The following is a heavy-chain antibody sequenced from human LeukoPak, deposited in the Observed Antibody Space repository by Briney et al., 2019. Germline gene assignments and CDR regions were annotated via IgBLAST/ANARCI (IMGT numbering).Heavy chain of an antibody. CDR1: GFTFSDYG. CDR2: IRYDGSHK. CDR3: ASLPPGRIAVAV. J-gene: IGHJ4*02. V-gene: IGHV3-30*02. Sequence: GGSLRLSCAASGFTFSDYGMHWVRQAPGKGLEWVAFIRYDGSHKYYVDSVKGRFTISRDNSKNTLYLQMNSLRAEDTAVYYCASLPPGRIAVAVWGQGTLVTVSS. D-gene: IGHD6-19*01.